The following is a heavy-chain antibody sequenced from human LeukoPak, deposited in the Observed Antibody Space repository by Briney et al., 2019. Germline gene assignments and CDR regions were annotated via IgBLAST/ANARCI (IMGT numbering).Heavy chain of an antibody. CDR2: ISYDGSNK. D-gene: IGHD3-10*01. CDR3: AKLAGYYGMDV. Sequence: PGGSLRLSCAAFGFTFSSYGMHWVRQAPGKGLEWVAVISYDGSNKYYADSVKGRFTISRDNSKNTLYLQMNSLRAEDTAVYYCAKLAGYYGMDVWGQGTTVTVSS. J-gene: IGHJ6*02. CDR1: GFTFSSYG. V-gene: IGHV3-30*18.